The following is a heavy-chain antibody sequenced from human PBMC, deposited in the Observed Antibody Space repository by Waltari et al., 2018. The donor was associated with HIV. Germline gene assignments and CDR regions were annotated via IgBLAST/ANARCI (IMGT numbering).Heavy chain of an antibody. CDR2: VSDSGDST. CDR3: AGEDDRGDFP. J-gene: IGHJ5*02. V-gene: IGHV3-23*01. CDR1: GFTFKNYA. D-gene: IGHD2-21*01. Sequence: ELYLLESGGGLVQPGGSLRVSCGGSGFTFKNYAVSWVRQAPGEGLEWISSVSDSGDSTYYADSVEGRFTISRDNSKNMLYLQMNGLRVEDTAVYYCAGEDDRGDFPWGQGTLVTVSA.